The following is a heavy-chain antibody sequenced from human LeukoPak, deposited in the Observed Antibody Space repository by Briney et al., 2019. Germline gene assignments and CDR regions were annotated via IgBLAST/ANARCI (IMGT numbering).Heavy chain of an antibody. CDR3: ARPHYESSGLYVDAFDI. V-gene: IGHV1-2*06. Sequence: GSSVKVSCKASGGTFSSYTISWVRQAPGQGLEWMGRINPNSGGTTYAQKFQGRVTMTRDTSIGTAYMELSSLRSDDTAVYYCARPHYESSGLYVDAFDIWGQGTMVTVSS. D-gene: IGHD3-22*01. CDR2: INPNSGGT. CDR1: GGTFSSYT. J-gene: IGHJ3*02.